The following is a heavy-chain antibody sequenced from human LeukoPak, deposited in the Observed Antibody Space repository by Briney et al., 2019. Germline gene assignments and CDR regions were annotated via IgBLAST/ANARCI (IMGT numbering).Heavy chain of an antibody. CDR2: INPSGGST. D-gene: IGHD3-22*01. CDR3: ARELEIVVVKSAFDI. J-gene: IGHJ3*02. Sequence: GASVKVSCKASGYTFTSYDINWVRQASGQGLEWMGIINPSGGSTGYAQKFQGRVTMTRDTSTSTVYMELSSLRSEDTAVYYCARELEIVVVKSAFDIWGQGTMVTVSS. V-gene: IGHV1-46*01. CDR1: GYTFTSYD.